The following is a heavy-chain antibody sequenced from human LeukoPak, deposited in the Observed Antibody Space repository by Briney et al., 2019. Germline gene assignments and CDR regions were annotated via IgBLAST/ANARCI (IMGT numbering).Heavy chain of an antibody. D-gene: IGHD3-10*01. CDR3: ARQRDSEVVRGVMNWFDP. J-gene: IGHJ5*02. V-gene: IGHV5-51*01. CDR1: GYSFTSYW. Sequence: GESLKISCKGSGYSFTSYWIGWVRQLPGKGLEWMGIIYPGDSDTRYSPSFQGQVTISADKSISTAYLQWSSLKASDTAMYYCARQRDSEVVRGVMNWFDPWGQGTLVTVSS. CDR2: IYPGDSDT.